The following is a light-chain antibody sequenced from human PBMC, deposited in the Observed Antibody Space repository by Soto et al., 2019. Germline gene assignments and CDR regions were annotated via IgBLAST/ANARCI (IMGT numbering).Light chain of an antibody. V-gene: IGKV3-20*01. CDR2: DAS. Sequence: EIVLTQSPSTLSSVTGDRVTLSCSASQSVSSSYLAWYQQKPGQAPRLLIYDASSRATGIPDRFSGSGSGTDFTLTISRLEPEDFAVYYCQQYGSSPTWTFGQGTKVDIK. J-gene: IGKJ1*01. CDR3: QQYGSSPTWT. CDR1: QSVSSSY.